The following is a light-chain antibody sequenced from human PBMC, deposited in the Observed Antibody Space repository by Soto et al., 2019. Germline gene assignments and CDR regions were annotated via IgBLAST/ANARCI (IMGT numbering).Light chain of an antibody. J-gene: IGLJ2*01. CDR3: SSYTSSSVV. CDR2: DVS. Sequence: QSALTQPASVSGSPGQSITISCTGTSSDVGGYNYVSWYQQHPGKAPKLMIYDVSYRPSGVSNRFSGSKSGNTASLTISGLQAEDEADYYCSSYTSSSVVFGGGTKLTVL. CDR1: SSDVGGYNY. V-gene: IGLV2-14*03.